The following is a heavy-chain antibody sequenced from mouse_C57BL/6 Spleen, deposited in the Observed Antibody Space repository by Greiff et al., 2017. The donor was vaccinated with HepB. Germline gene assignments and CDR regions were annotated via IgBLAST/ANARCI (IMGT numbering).Heavy chain of an antibody. CDR3: ARDGTYGNPWFAY. V-gene: IGHV1-42*01. Sequence: EVKLVESGPELVKPGASVKISCKASGYSFTGYYMNWVKQSPEKSLEWIGEINPSTGGTTYNQKFKAKATLTVDKSSSTAYMQLKSLTSEDSAVYYCARDGTYGNPWFAYWGQGTLVTVSA. CDR1: GYSFTGYY. D-gene: IGHD2-1*01. J-gene: IGHJ3*01. CDR2: INPSTGGT.